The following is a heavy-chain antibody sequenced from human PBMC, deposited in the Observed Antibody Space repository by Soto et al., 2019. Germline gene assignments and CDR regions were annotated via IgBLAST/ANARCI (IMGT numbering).Heavy chain of an antibody. CDR1: GGTFSSYA. Sequence: QVQLVQSGAEVKKPGSSVKVSCKASGGTFSSYAISWVRQAPGQGLEWMGGIIPIFGTANYAQKFQGRVTITADESTRTAYMELSSRRSEDTAGYYCARDGNSVVVPAAIRDYYYGMDVWGQGTTVTVS. J-gene: IGHJ6*02. V-gene: IGHV1-69*01. CDR3: ARDGNSVVVPAAIRDYYYGMDV. D-gene: IGHD2-2*02. CDR2: IIPIFGTA.